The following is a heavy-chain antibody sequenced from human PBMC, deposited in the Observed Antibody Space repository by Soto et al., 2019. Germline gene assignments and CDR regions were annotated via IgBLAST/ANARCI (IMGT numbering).Heavy chain of an antibody. CDR1: GDSVSSNSAA. Sequence: PSQPLSLTCAISGDSVSSNSAAWNWIRQSPSRGLEWLGRTYYRSKWYNDYAVSVKSRITINPDTSKNQFSLQLNSVTPEDPAVYYCARDPASDYDFWSGPVGGMDVWGQGTTVTVSS. CDR2: TYYRSKWYN. J-gene: IGHJ6*02. D-gene: IGHD3-3*01. V-gene: IGHV6-1*01. CDR3: ARDPASDYDFWSGPVGGMDV.